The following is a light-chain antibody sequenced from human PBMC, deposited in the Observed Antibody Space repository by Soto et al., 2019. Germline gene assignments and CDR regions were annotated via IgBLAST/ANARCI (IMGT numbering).Light chain of an antibody. V-gene: IGLV2-14*01. CDR1: SSDVGGYNY. CDR2: EVS. CDR3: SSYAGTSTFVL. Sequence: QSVLTQPASVSGSPGQSITISCTGTSSDVGGYNYVSWYRQHPGKAPKLMTYEVSNRPSGISDRFSGSKSGNTASLTISGLLADDEADYYCSSYAGTSTFVLFGGGTQLTVL. J-gene: IGLJ7*01.